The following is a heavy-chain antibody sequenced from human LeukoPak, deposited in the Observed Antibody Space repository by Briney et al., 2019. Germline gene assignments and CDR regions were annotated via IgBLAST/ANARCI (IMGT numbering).Heavy chain of an antibody. CDR2: ISSGSSYI. CDR1: RFTFNSYT. Sequence: GGSLRLSCADSRFTFNSYTLNTVRQAPGKGLEWVSSISSGSSYIYYAESVKGRFTISRDNAENSLYLQMNSLRAEDTALYYCAKDQTWIELWFNYWGQGTLVTVSS. V-gene: IGHV3-21*04. J-gene: IGHJ4*02. D-gene: IGHD5-18*01. CDR3: AKDQTWIELWFNY.